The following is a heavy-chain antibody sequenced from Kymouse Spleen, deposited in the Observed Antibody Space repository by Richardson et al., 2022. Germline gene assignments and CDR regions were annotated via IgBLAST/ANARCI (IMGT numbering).Heavy chain of an antibody. CDR2: ISWNSGSI. CDR3: AKDIGAIPYYYGMDV. D-gene: IGHD5-18,IGHD2-8*01,IGHD3-16*02. V-gene: IGHV3-9*01. Sequence: EVQLVESGGGLVQPGRSLRLSCAASGFTFDDYAMHWVRQAPGKGLEWVSGISWNSGSIGYADSVKGRFTISRDNAKNSLYLQMNSLRAEDTALYYCAKDIGAIPYYYGMDVWGQGTTVTVSS. CDR1: GFTFDDYA. J-gene: IGHJ6*02.